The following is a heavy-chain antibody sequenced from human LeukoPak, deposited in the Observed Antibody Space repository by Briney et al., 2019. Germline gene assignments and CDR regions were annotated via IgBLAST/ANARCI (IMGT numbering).Heavy chain of an antibody. J-gene: IGHJ4*02. CDR2: IYYSGST. CDR1: GGSFSGYY. Sequence: SETLSLTCAVYGGSFSGYYWSWIRQPPGKGLEWIGSIYYSGSTYYNPSLKSRVTISVDTSKNQFSLKLSSVTAADTAVYYCARQPEGGWSNYFDYWGQGTLVTVSS. CDR3: ARQPEGGWSNYFDY. V-gene: IGHV4-34*01. D-gene: IGHD2-15*01.